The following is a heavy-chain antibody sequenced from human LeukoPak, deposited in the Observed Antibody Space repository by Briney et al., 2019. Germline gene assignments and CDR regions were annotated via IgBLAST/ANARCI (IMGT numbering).Heavy chain of an antibody. CDR1: GFTFSDYW. CDR2: IKEDGSEK. D-gene: IGHD6-13*01. V-gene: IGHV3-7*01. Sequence: GGSLRLSCAASGFTFSDYWMSWVRQAPGKGLEWVANIKEDGSEKYHVDSVKGRSTISRDNAKNSLYLQMNSLRAEDTAVYYCARDRYSTSWYSGGRFDYWGQGTLVTVSS. CDR3: ARDRYSTSWYSGGRFDY. J-gene: IGHJ4*02.